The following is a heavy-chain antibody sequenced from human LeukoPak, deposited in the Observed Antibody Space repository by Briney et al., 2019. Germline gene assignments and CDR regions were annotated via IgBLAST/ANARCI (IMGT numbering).Heavy chain of an antibody. J-gene: IGHJ5*02. CDR2: IYYSGST. V-gene: IGHV4-59*01. CDR3: TRGSRYCSSGSCYGWFDP. Sequence: PSETLSLTCTVSGGSISSYYWSWIRQPPGKGLEWIGYIYYSGSTNYNPSLKSRVIISVDTSKNQFSLKLNSVTAADTAIYYCTRGSRYCSSGSCYGWFDPWGQGTLVTVSS. CDR1: GGSISSYY. D-gene: IGHD2-15*01.